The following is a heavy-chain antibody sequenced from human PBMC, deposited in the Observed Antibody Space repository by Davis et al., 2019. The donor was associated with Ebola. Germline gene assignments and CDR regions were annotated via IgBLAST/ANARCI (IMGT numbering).Heavy chain of an antibody. CDR2: ISSGGLSI. CDR1: GFTFDVYW. D-gene: IGHD3-3*01. V-gene: IGHV3-21*01. Sequence: PGGSLRLSCGASGFTFDVYWMTWVRQAPGKGLEWVSSISSGGLSIYYADSLKGRFTISRDNAENSLYLQMSSLRVEDTAVYYCARDRYDFWSGHFFEFWGQGVLVTVSS. CDR3: ARDRYDFWSGHFFEF. J-gene: IGHJ4*02.